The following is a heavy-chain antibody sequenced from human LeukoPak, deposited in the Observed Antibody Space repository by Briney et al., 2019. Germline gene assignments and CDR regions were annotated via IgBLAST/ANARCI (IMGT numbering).Heavy chain of an antibody. D-gene: IGHD3-22*01. V-gene: IGHV3-66*01. J-gene: IGHJ4*02. CDR2: IYSGGST. Sequence: GGSLRLSCAASGFTVSSNYMSWVRQAPGKGLEWVSVIYSGGSTYYADSVKGRFTISRDNSKNTLYLQMNSLRAEDTAVYYCAKGRAGNYYYDSSDYWGQGTLVTASS. CDR1: GFTVSSNY. CDR3: AKGRAGNYYYDSSDY.